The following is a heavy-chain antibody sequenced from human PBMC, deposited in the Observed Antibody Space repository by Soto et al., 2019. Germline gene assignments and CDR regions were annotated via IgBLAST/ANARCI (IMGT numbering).Heavy chain of an antibody. D-gene: IGHD3-16*01. V-gene: IGHV3-21*01. J-gene: IGHJ6*02. CDR2: ISSSSSYI. Sequence: EVQLVESGGGLVKPGGSLRLSCAASGFTFSSSSMNWVRQAPGKGLEWVSSISSSSSYIYYADSVKGRFTISRDNAKNSLYLQMNSLRAEDTAVYYCARDWGYYYYYGMDVWGQGTTVTVSS. CDR3: ARDWGYYYYYGMDV. CDR1: GFTFSSSS.